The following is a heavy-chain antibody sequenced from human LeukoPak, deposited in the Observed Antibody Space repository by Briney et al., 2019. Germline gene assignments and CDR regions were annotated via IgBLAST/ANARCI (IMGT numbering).Heavy chain of an antibody. D-gene: IGHD5-12*01. CDR3: ARASATVNSTPFDY. J-gene: IGHJ4*02. V-gene: IGHV4-34*01. Sequence: WDTLSLTCAVYGGSFSGYYWSWIRQPPGKGLEWIGEISHSGSTNYNPSLQSRVHISVDTTNKHFSLKLGPVTASDTAVCYCARASATVNSTPFDYWGQGTLVTVSS. CDR1: GGSFSGYY. CDR2: ISHSGST.